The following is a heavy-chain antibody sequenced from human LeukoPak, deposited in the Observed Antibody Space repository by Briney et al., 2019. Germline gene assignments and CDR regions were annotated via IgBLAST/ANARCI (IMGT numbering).Heavy chain of an antibody. Sequence: GGSLRLSCAASGFTFSSYWMHWVRQAPGKGLVWVSRINSDGSSTSYADSVKGRFTISRDNAKNTLYLQMNSLRAEDTAVYYCARGTRNYYYGSGSSVDYWGQGTLVTVSS. CDR2: INSDGSST. D-gene: IGHD3-10*01. V-gene: IGHV3-74*01. CDR1: GFTFSSYW. CDR3: ARGTRNYYYGSGSSVDY. J-gene: IGHJ4*02.